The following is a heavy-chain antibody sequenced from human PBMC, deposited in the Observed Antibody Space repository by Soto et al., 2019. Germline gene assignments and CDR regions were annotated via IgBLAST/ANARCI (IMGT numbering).Heavy chain of an antibody. Sequence: QITLKESGPTLVKPTQTLTLTCTFSGFSLSTTGVGVGWIRQPPGKALEWLALIYWHDDNRYSPSLKSRLTITXDXSXNXXVLTVTNMDPVDTATYYCAHRQGSIVVNGDNRFDPWGQGTLVTVSS. D-gene: IGHD1-26*01. J-gene: IGHJ5*02. V-gene: IGHV2-5*01. CDR2: IYWHDDN. CDR1: GFSLSTTGVG. CDR3: AHRQGSIVVNGDNRFDP.